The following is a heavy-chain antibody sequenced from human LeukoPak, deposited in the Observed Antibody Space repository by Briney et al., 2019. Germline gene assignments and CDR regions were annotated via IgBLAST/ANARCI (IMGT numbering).Heavy chain of an antibody. CDR3: TRDPYCSSTSCYGWFDP. J-gene: IGHJ5*02. D-gene: IGHD2-2*01. CDR1: GFTFDDYA. V-gene: IGHV3-43*02. Sequence: GGSLRLSCAASGFTFDDYAMHWVRQAPGKSLEWVSLISGDGGSTNYADSVKGRFTISRDNSKNSLYLQMNSLTTEDAASYYCTRDPYCSSTSCYGWFDPWGQGTLVTVSS. CDR2: ISGDGGST.